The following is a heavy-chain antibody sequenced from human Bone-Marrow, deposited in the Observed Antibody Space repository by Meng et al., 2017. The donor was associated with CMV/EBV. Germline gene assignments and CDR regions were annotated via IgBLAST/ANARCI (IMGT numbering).Heavy chain of an antibody. CDR3: ARDWRRSNAGYSDY. Sequence: ASVKVSCKASGYTFTSYGISWVRQAPGQGLEWMGWISAYNGNTNYAQKLQGRVTMTTDTSTSTAYMELRSLRSDDTAVYYCARDWRRSNAGYSDYWGQGTRVTGSS. CDR2: ISAYNGNT. D-gene: IGHD3-9*01. J-gene: IGHJ4*02. CDR1: GYTFTSYG. V-gene: IGHV1-18*01.